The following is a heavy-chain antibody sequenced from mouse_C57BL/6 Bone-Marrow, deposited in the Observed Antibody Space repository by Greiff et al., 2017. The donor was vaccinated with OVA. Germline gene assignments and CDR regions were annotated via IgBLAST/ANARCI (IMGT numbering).Heavy chain of an antibody. CDR1: GFTFSDFY. CDR3: ARDDLDYAMDY. CDR2: SRNKANDYTT. Sequence: EVMLVESGGGLVQSGRSLRLSCATSGFTFSDFYMEWVRQAPGKGLEWIAASRNKANDYTTEYSASVKGRFIVSRDTSQSILYLQMNALRAEDTAIYYCARDDLDYAMDYWGQGTSVTVSS. J-gene: IGHJ4*01. V-gene: IGHV7-1*01.